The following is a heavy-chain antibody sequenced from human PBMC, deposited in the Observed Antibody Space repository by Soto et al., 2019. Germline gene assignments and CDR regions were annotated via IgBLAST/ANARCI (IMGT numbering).Heavy chain of an antibody. Sequence: EVHLLESGGGLVQPGGSLRLSCAASGFTFSSYAMSWVRQAPGKGLEWVSGIVGSGSSTYYADSVKGRFTISRDNSKNTLYLQMNSLRADDTALYYGAKAGGDCSGGSCYSNQGDYWGQGTLVTVSS. V-gene: IGHV3-23*01. CDR2: IVGSGSST. CDR3: AKAGGDCSGGSCYSNQGDY. J-gene: IGHJ4*02. CDR1: GFTFSSYA. D-gene: IGHD2-15*01.